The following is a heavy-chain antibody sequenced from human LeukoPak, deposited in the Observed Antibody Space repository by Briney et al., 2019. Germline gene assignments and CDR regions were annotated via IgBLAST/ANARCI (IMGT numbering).Heavy chain of an antibody. D-gene: IGHD6-13*01. CDR1: AFSLSAYN. V-gene: IGHV3-66*01. CDR2: IYSGGST. Sequence: GGSLRLSCAASAFSLSAYNMNWVRQAPGKGLEWVSVIYSGGSTYYADSVRGRFTISRDSSRNTLYLQMNSLRAEDTAVYYCAKDSAAAGRSYYFDYWGQGTLVTVSS. J-gene: IGHJ4*02. CDR3: AKDSAAAGRSYYFDY.